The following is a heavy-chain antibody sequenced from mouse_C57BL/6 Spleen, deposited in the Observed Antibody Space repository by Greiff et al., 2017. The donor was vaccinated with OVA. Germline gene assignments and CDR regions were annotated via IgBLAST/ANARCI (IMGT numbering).Heavy chain of an antibody. J-gene: IGHJ3*01. Sequence: EVHLVESGGGLVKPGGSLKLSCAASGFTFSSYAMSWVRQTPEKRLAWVATISDGGSYTYYPDNVKGRFTISRDNAKNNLYLQMSHLKSEDTAMYYCANFPYGYDEGWFAYWGQGTLVTVSA. CDR3: ANFPYGYDEGWFAY. CDR1: GFTFSSYA. D-gene: IGHD2-2*01. CDR2: ISDGGSYT. V-gene: IGHV5-4*01.